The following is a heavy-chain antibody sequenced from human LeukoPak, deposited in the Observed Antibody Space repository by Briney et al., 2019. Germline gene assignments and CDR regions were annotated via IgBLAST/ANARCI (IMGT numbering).Heavy chain of an antibody. D-gene: IGHD3-10*01. CDR1: GFSFSSYW. CDR2: VYYSGST. V-gene: IGHV4-59*01. J-gene: IGHJ4*02. Sequence: PGGSLRLSCAASGFSFSSYWMSWIRQAPGKGLEWIAYVYYSGSTNYNPSLKSRVTISVDASKNQFSLNLRSVTAADTAVYYCGRLGSGSYRDWGQGTLVTVSS. CDR3: GRLGSGSYRD.